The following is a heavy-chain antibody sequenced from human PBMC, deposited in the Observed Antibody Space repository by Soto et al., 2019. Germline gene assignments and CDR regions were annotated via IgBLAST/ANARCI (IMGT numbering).Heavy chain of an antibody. Sequence: PGGSLRLSCAASGFTFSSYAMHWVRQAPGKGLEWVAVISYDGSNKYYADSVKGRFTISRDNSKNTLYLQMNSLRAEDTAVYYCAREGDDSSGYYYYFDYWGQGTLVTVSS. CDR1: GFTFSSYA. V-gene: IGHV3-30-3*01. CDR3: AREGDDSSGYYYYFDY. CDR2: ISYDGSNK. D-gene: IGHD3-22*01. J-gene: IGHJ4*02.